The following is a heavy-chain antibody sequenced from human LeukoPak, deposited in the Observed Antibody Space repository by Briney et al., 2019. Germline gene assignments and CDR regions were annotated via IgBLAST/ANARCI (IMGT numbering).Heavy chain of an antibody. J-gene: IGHJ3*02. CDR1: GGSIRTYY. V-gene: IGHV4-59*01. Sequence: SETLSLTCTVSGGSIRTYYWSWIRQPPGKGLEWIGYIYYSGSTDYNSSLKSRVTISVDTSKNQFSLKVNSVTAADTALYYCARRPSWPDAFDIWGQGTMVAVSS. CDR2: IYYSGST. CDR3: ARRPSWPDAFDI. D-gene: IGHD6-13*01.